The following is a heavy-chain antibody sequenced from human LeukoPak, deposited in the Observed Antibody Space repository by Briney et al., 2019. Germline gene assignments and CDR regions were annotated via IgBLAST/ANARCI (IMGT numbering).Heavy chain of an antibody. V-gene: IGHV3-30*02. CDR2: IRYDGSNK. CDR3: ALYMLLLLDY. Sequence: PGGSLRLSCAASGFTFSSYGMHWVRQAPGKGLEWVAFIRYDGSNKYYADSVKGRFTISRDNSKNTLYLQMNSLRAEDTAVYYCALYMLLLLDYWGQGTLVTVSS. CDR1: GFTFSSYG. D-gene: IGHD2-15*01. J-gene: IGHJ4*02.